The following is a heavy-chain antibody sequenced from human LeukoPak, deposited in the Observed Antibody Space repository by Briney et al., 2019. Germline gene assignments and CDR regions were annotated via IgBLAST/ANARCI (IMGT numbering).Heavy chain of an antibody. CDR1: GFTFSSYN. J-gene: IGHJ6*03. Sequence: GGSLRLSCAASGFTFSSYNMNWVRQAPGKGLEWVSSISSGSGYMYYADSVKGRFTISRDNAKNSMYLQMNSLRAEDTAVYYCARVYVTTTYYYYYYMDVWGKGTTVTVSS. D-gene: IGHD4-17*01. CDR3: ARVYVTTTYYYYYYMDV. V-gene: IGHV3-21*01. CDR2: ISSGSGYM.